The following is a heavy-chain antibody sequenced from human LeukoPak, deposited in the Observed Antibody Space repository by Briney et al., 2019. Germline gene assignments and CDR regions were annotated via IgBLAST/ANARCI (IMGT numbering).Heavy chain of an antibody. D-gene: IGHD2-21*02. CDR1: GGSISSGGYS. CDR2: IYHSGST. J-gene: IGHJ4*02. CDR3: ARGGGDLPFDY. Sequence: SQTLSLTCAVSGGSISSGGYSWSWIRQPPGKGLEWIGYIYHSGSTYYNPSLKSRVTISVDRSKNQFSLKLSSVTAADTAVYYCARGGGDLPFDYWGQGTLVTVSS. V-gene: IGHV4-30-2*01.